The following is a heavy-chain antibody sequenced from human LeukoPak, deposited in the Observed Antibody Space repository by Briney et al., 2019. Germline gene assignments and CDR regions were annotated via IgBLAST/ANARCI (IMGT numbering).Heavy chain of an antibody. V-gene: IGHV3-23*01. CDR2: ISSSGGAT. D-gene: IGHD6-13*01. CDR1: GFTFSSNG. CDR3: AKVQNSWYYFDS. J-gene: IGHJ4*02. Sequence: PGGSLRLSCAASGFTFSSNGMNWGRQAPGKGLEWVSSISSSGGATYYADSVKGRFTISRDNSENTLFLEMNSLRAEDTAIYYCAKVQNSWYYFDSWGQGTLVTVSS.